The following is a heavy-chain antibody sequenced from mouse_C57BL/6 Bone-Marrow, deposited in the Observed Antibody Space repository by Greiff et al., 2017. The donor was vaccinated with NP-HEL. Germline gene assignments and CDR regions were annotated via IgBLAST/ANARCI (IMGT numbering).Heavy chain of an antibody. CDR1: GYTFTDYN. J-gene: IGHJ2*01. V-gene: IGHV1-22*01. CDR2: INPNNGGT. D-gene: IGHD2-4*01. Sequence: VQLQQSGPELVKPGASVKMSCKASGYTFTDYNMHWVKQSHGKSLEWIGYINPNNGGTSYNQKFKGKATLTVNKSSSTAYMELRSLTSEDSAVYYCARDDYDDGHFDYWGQGTTLTVSS. CDR3: ARDDYDDGHFDY.